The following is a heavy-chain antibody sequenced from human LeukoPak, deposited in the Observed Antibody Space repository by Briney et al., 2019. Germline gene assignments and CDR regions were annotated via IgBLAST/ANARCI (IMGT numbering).Heavy chain of an antibody. CDR2: ISGSGGST. D-gene: IGHD3-22*01. V-gene: IGHV3-23*01. Sequence: GGSLRLSCAASGFTFSSYAMSWVRQAPGKGLEWVSAISGSGGSTYYADSVKGRFTISRDNAKNSLYLQMNSLRAEDTAVYYCARSYYDSSGYLDYWGQGTLVTVSS. CDR1: GFTFSSYA. J-gene: IGHJ4*02. CDR3: ARSYYDSSGYLDY.